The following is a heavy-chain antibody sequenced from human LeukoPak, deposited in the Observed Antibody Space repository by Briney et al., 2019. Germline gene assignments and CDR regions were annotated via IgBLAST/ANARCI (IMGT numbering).Heavy chain of an antibody. V-gene: IGHV3-9*01. CDR1: GFTFDDYA. D-gene: IGHD6-19*01. CDR2: ISWNSGSI. J-gene: IGHJ6*02. CDR3: AGGEGQWLVQGDGMDV. Sequence: PGGSLRLSCAASGFTFDDYAMHWVRQAPGKGLEWVSGISWNSGSIGYADSVKGRFTISRDNAKNSLYLQMNSLRAEDTAVYYCAGGEGQWLVQGDGMDVWGQGTTVTVSS.